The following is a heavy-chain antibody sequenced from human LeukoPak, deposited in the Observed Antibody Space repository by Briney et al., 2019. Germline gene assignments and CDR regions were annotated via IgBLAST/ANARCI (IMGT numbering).Heavy chain of an antibody. CDR1: GFTFDDYA. CDR3: AKGGYCSSTSCPYYYYMDV. V-gene: IGHV3-43*02. Sequence: GGSLRLSCAASGFTFDDYAMHWVRQAPGKGLEWVSLISGDGGSTYYADSVKGRFTISRDNSKDSLYLQMNSLRTEDTALYYCAKGGYCSSTSCPYYYYMDVWGKGTTVTVSS. J-gene: IGHJ6*03. CDR2: ISGDGGST. D-gene: IGHD2-2*01.